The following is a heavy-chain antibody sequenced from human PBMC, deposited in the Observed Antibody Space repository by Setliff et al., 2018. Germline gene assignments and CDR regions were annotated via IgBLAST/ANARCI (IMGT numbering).Heavy chain of an antibody. CDR2: IYSSGST. Sequence: PSETLSLTCTVSGGSISSGDYYWSWIRQPPGKGLEWIGYIYSSGSTYYNPSLKSRVSISVDTSKNQSSLKLSPVTAADTAVYYCARESRYYYDNLGTLDYWGQGTLVTVSS. J-gene: IGHJ4*02. CDR1: GGSISSGDYY. CDR3: ARESRYYYDNLGTLDY. V-gene: IGHV4-30-4*08. D-gene: IGHD3-22*01.